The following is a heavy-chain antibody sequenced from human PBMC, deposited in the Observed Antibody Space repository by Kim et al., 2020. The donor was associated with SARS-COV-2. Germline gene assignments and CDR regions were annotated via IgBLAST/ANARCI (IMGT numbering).Heavy chain of an antibody. CDR2: IIPILGIA. Sequence: SVKVSCKASGGTFSSYAISWVRQAPGQGLEWMGRIIPILGIANYAQKFQGRVTITADKSTSTAYMELSSLRSEDTAVYYCARSLSSGWSDYWGQGTLVTVSS. V-gene: IGHV1-69*04. CDR3: ARSLSSGWSDY. J-gene: IGHJ4*02. D-gene: IGHD6-19*01. CDR1: GGTFSSYA.